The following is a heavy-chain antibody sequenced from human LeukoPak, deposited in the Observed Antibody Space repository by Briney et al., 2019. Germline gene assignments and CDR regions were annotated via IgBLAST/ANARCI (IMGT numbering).Heavy chain of an antibody. CDR3: ARAPRRIVGASKKGYFDY. CDR1: GFTFSSYW. J-gene: IGHJ4*02. D-gene: IGHD1-26*01. Sequence: GGSLRLSCAASGFTFSSYWMSWVRQAPGKGLEWVANIKQDGSEKYYVDSVKGRFTNSRDNAKNSLYLQMNSLRAEDTAVYYCARAPRRIVGASKKGYFDYWGQGTLITVSS. V-gene: IGHV3-7*01. CDR2: IKQDGSEK.